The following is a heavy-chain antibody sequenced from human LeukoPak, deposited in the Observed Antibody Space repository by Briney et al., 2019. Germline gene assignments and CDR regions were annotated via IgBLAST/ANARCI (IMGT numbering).Heavy chain of an antibody. V-gene: IGHV3-30*02. D-gene: IGHD3-22*01. CDR1: GFTFSSYG. CDR2: IRYDGSNK. CDR3: ANLPLEYYDSSGYPDAFDI. J-gene: IGHJ3*02. Sequence: GGSLRLSCAASGFTFSSYGMHWVRQAPGKGLEWVAFIRYDGSNKYYADSVKGRFTISRDDSKNTLYLQMNSLRAEDTAVYYCANLPLEYYDSSGYPDAFDIWGQGTMVTVSS.